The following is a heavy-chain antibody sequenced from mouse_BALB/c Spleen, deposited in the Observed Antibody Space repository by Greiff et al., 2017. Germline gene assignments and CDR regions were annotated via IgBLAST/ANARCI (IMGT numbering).Heavy chain of an antibody. J-gene: IGHJ2*01. Sequence: EVKLVESGGGLVQPGGSLRLSCATSGFTFTDYYMSWVRQPPGKALEWLGFIRNKANGYTTEYSASVKGRFTISRDNSQSILYLQMNTLRAEDSATYYCARGGNYGYWGQGTTLTVSS. CDR2: IRNKANGYTT. V-gene: IGHV7-3*02. CDR1: GFTFTDYY. CDR3: ARGGNYGY.